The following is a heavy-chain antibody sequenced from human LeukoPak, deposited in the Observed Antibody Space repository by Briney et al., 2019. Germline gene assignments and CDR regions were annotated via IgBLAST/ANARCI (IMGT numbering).Heavy chain of an antibody. Sequence: ASVKVSCKASGYTFTSYDINWVQQATGQGPEWMGWMNPNSGNTGYAQKFQGRVTMTRNTSISTAYMELGSLRSEDTAVYYCARGLSSGWYGDNWFDPWGQGTLVTVSS. CDR3: ARGLSSGWYGDNWFDP. CDR2: MNPNSGNT. J-gene: IGHJ5*02. CDR1: GYTFTSYD. V-gene: IGHV1-8*01. D-gene: IGHD6-19*01.